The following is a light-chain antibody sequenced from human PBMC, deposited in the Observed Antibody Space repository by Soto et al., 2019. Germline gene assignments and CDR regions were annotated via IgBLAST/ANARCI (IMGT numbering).Light chain of an antibody. CDR1: SSDVGGYNY. CDR2: DVS. V-gene: IGLV2-14*01. Sequence: QSALTKPASVSGSPGQSITISCTGTSSDVGGYNYVSWYQQHPGKAPKLMIYDVSNRPSGVSNRFSGSKSGNTASLTISGLQAEDEADYYCSSYTGSSTYVAFGGGTKLTVL. J-gene: IGLJ2*01. CDR3: SSYTGSSTYVA.